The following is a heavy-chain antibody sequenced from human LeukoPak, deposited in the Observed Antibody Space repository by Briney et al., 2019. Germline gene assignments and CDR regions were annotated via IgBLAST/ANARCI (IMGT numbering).Heavy chain of an antibody. D-gene: IGHD6-6*01. Sequence: ASVKVSCKASGYTFTGQYMHWVRQAPGQGLEWMGWNNTNTGVTNYAQRLQGRVTMTRDTTISTAYMELSRLTSDDTAVYFCASYPRYSSSPPFDYWGQGTLVTVSS. CDR3: ASYPRYSSSPPFDY. V-gene: IGHV1-2*02. CDR1: GYTFTGQY. J-gene: IGHJ4*02. CDR2: NNTNTGVT.